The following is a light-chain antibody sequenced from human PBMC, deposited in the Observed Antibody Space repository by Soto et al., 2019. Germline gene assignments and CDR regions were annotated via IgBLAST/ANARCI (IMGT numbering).Light chain of an antibody. CDR1: QTISSW. V-gene: IGKV1-5*03. CDR2: KAS. CDR3: QHYNSYSEA. J-gene: IGKJ1*01. Sequence: PITESPSTRSGSVGDKGKITWRASQTISSWLAWYQQKPGKAPKLLIYKASTLKSGVPSRFSGSRSGTEFTLTIRSLQPDAFATHYFQHYNSYSEAFGQGTKVDIK.